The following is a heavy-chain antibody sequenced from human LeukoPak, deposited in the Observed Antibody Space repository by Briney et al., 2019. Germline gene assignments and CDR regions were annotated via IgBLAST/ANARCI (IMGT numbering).Heavy chain of an antibody. CDR1: GYSISSGYY. CDR3: ARHLSHYYDTSGYSDF. Sequence: SETLSLTCTVSGYSISSGYYWGWIRQPPGKGLEWIGSIYHSGSTYYNPSLKSRVTISVDTSKNQFSLKLSSVTAADTAVYYCARHLSHYYDTSGYSDFWGQGTLVTVSS. D-gene: IGHD3-22*01. V-gene: IGHV4-38-2*02. J-gene: IGHJ4*02. CDR2: IYHSGST.